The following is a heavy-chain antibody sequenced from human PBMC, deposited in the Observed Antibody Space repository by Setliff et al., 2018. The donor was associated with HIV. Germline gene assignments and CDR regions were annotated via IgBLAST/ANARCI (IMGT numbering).Heavy chain of an antibody. CDR3: ATPMFPNYHDNSVLID. Sequence: ASVKVSCKASGYTFTSYGISWVRQAPGQGLEWMGWISAYNGNTNYAQKFQGRVTITTDESTSTAYLELGSLRSDDTAVYYCATPMFPNYHDNSVLIDWGQGTPVTVSS. D-gene: IGHD3-22*01. CDR1: GYTFTSYG. CDR2: ISAYNGNT. J-gene: IGHJ1*01. V-gene: IGHV1-18*01.